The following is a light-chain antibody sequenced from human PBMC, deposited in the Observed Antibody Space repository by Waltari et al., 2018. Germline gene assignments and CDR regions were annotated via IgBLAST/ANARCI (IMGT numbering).Light chain of an antibody. CDR3: SSYTSSSTLDV. CDR2: DVS. CDR1: SSDVGGYNY. J-gene: IGLJ1*01. Sequence: QSALTQPASVSGSPGQSITIPCTGTSSDVGGYNYVSWYQQHPGKAPKLRIYDVSNRPSGVSNRFSGSKSGNTASLTISGLQAEDEADYYCSSYTSSSTLDVFGTGTKVTVL. V-gene: IGLV2-14*01.